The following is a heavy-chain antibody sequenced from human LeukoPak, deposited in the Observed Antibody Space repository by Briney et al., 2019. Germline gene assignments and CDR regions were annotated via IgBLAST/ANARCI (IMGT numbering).Heavy chain of an antibody. CDR2: ISSSSSYI. V-gene: IGHV3-21*04. CDR1: GFTFSSYS. J-gene: IGHJ5*02. CDR3: AKSTSGWRAGWFDP. Sequence: PGGSLRLSCAASGFTFSSYSMNWVRQAPGKELEWVSSISSSSSYIYYADSVKGRFTISRDNAKNSLFLQMHNLTTDDTAVYYCAKSTSGWRAGWFDPWGQGTLVSVSS. D-gene: IGHD6-19*01.